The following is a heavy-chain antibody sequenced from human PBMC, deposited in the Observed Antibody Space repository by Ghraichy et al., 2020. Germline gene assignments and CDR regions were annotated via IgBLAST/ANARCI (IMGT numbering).Heavy chain of an antibody. V-gene: IGHV4-34*01. J-gene: IGHJ5*02. CDR1: GGSFSGYY. Sequence: SETLSLTCAVYGGSFSGYYWSWIRQPPGKGLEWIGEINHSGSTNHNPSLKSRVTISVDTSKNQFSLKLSSVTAADTAVYYCARGVREGYCTNGVCPNWFDPWGQGTLVTVSS. CDR2: INHSGST. CDR3: ARGVREGYCTNGVCPNWFDP. D-gene: IGHD2-8*01.